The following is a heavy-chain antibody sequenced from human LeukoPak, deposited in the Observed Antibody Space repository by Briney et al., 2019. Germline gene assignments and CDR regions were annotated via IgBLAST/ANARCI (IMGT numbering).Heavy chain of an antibody. D-gene: IGHD3-3*02. CDR3: ARYLSRNAFDI. CDR1: GGSFSGYY. CDR2: INHSGST. Sequence: SETLSLTCAVYGGSFSGYYRSWIRQPPGKGLEWIGEINHSGSTNYNPSLKSRVDISVDTYKNKFSLKLSSVNAADTAVYYCARYLSRNAFDIWGQGTMVTVSS. J-gene: IGHJ3*02. V-gene: IGHV4-34*01.